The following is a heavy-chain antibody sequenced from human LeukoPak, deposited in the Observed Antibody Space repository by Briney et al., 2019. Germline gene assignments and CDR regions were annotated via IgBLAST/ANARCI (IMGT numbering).Heavy chain of an antibody. D-gene: IGHD3-22*01. CDR3: ARPSYYDSSDDAFDI. Sequence: GASVKVSCKASGYTFTSYYMHWVRQAPGQGLGWMGIINPSGGSTSYAQKFQGRVTMTRDTSTSAAYMELSSLRSEDTAVYYCARPSYYDSSDDAFDIWGQGTMVTVSS. CDR1: GYTFTSYY. J-gene: IGHJ3*02. V-gene: IGHV1-46*01. CDR2: INPSGGST.